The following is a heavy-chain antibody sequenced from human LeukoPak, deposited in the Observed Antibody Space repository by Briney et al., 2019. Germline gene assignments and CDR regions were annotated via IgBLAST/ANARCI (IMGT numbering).Heavy chain of an antibody. CDR1: GYTFTSYG. CDR2: ISAYNGNT. V-gene: IGHV1-18*01. J-gene: IGHJ5*02. D-gene: IGHD6-13*01. Sequence: ASVKVSCKASGYTFTSYGTSWVRHAPGQGLEGMGWISAYNGNTNYAQKLQGRDTMTTDTSTSTAYMELRSRRSDDTAVYYCARDPPYCSSSWYGFDPWGQGTLVTVSS. CDR3: ARDPPYCSSSWYGFDP.